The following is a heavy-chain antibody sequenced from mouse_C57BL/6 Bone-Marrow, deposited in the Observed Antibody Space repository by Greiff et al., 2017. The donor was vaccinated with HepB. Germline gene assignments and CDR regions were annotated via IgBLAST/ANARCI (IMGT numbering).Heavy chain of an antibody. CDR2: ISYSGST. CDR1: GYSITSGYD. D-gene: IGHD2-3*01. CDR3: ARGDGYFAWFAY. V-gene: IGHV3-1*01. Sequence: EVKLEESGPGMVKPSQSLSLTCTVTGYSITSGYDWHWIRHFPGNKLEWMGYISYSGSTNYNPSLKSRISITHDTSKNHFFLKLNSVTTEDTATYYCARGDGYFAWFAYWGQGTLVTVSA. J-gene: IGHJ3*01.